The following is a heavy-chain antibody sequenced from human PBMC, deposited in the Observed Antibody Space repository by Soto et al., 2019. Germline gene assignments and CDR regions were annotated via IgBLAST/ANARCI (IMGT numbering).Heavy chain of an antibody. D-gene: IGHD3-10*01. CDR2: INPNSGNI. V-gene: IGHV1-8*01. J-gene: IGHJ4*02. CDR1: VDSSTTYD. Sequence: SGNVSCKASVDSSTTYDINSGRQATGHGLEWMGWINPNSGNIGYAQRFQGRVTMTRDTAIRTAYMEVRSLRSDDTAVYYCARGRASGSYYLLDYWGQGTLVTVSS. CDR3: ARGRASGSYYLLDY.